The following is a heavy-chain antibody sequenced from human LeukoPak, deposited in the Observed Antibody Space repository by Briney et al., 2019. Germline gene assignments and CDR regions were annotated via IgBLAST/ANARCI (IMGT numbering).Heavy chain of an antibody. V-gene: IGHV3-7*01. Sequence: GGSLRLSCAASGFTFSSYWMSWVRQAPGKGLEWVANIKQDGSEKYYVDSVKGRFTISRDNAKNSLYLKMNSLRAEDTAVYYCARERWELMWFWFDPWGQGTLVTVSS. D-gene: IGHD1-26*01. J-gene: IGHJ5*02. CDR2: IKQDGSEK. CDR3: ARERWELMWFWFDP. CDR1: GFTFSSYW.